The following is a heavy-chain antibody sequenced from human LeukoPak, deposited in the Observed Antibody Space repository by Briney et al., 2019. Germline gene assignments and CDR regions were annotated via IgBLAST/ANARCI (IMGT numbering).Heavy chain of an antibody. CDR1: VFTFDDYA. Sequence: GGSLRLSCAASVFTFDDYAMHWVRQDPGKSLEWVSGISWNSGSIGYADSVKGRFTISRDNAKNSLYLQMNSLRDEDMALYYCAKGIYSNYVAAFDYWGQGTLVTVSS. V-gene: IGHV3-9*03. J-gene: IGHJ4*02. CDR2: ISWNSGSI. D-gene: IGHD4-11*01. CDR3: AKGIYSNYVAAFDY.